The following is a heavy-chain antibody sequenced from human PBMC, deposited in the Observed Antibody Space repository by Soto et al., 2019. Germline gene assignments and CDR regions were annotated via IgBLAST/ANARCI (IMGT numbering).Heavy chain of an antibody. V-gene: IGHV4-39*01. Sequence: PSETLSLTCSVLDDSISDSRYYWGWIRQSPEKGLEWIGSISHDGHAYYNPPLKSRVTLFADTSRNQFSLKMKSVTVADTALYFCARQVYGDYLGGNWFGPWGQGAPVTVSS. D-gene: IGHD4-17*01. CDR2: ISHDGHA. CDR1: DDSISDSRYY. J-gene: IGHJ5*02. CDR3: ARQVYGDYLGGNWFGP.